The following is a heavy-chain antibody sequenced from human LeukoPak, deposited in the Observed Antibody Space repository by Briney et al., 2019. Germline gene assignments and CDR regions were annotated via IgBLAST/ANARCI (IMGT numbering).Heavy chain of an antibody. CDR2: ISAHNGNT. D-gene: IGHD2-15*01. V-gene: IGHV1-18*01. CDR3: ARESYSSGGNCYSGAGDY. CDR1: GYTFSNYG. Sequence: ASVKVSCKASGYTFSNYGITWVRQAPGQGLEWMGWISAHNGNTKYAQNLQGRVTMTTDTSTSTAYMELRRLTSDDTAVYYCARESYSSGGNCYSGAGDYWGQGTLVSVSS. J-gene: IGHJ4*02.